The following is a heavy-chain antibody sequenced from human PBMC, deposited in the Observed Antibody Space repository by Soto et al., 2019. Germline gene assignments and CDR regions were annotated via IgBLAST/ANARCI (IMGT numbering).Heavy chain of an antibody. CDR3: ARGRTVPPRRYYFDY. D-gene: IGHD2-8*02. CDR1: DGSISTYY. CDR2: IYYSGST. Sequence: PSETLSLACTVSDGSISTYYWSWLRLPPGKGPEWIGYIYYSGSTTYNPSLKGRVIMSVDTSKNQFSLKLSSVTSADTAIYYCARGRTVPPRRYYFDYWGQGTLVTVSS. V-gene: IGHV4-59*01. J-gene: IGHJ4*02.